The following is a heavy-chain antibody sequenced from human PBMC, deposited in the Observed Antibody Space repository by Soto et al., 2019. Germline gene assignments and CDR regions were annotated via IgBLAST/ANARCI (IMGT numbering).Heavy chain of an antibody. CDR2: ISSSGSTI. CDR1: GFTFSSYE. J-gene: IGHJ6*02. Sequence: PGGSLRLSCAASGFTFSSYEMNWVRQAPGKGLEWVSYISSSGSTIYYADSVKGRFTISRDNAKNSLYLQMNSLRAEDTAVYYCARVIAAAGPKYNYYYYGMDVWRQGTTVTVSS. D-gene: IGHD6-13*01. CDR3: ARVIAAAGPKYNYYYYGMDV. V-gene: IGHV3-48*03.